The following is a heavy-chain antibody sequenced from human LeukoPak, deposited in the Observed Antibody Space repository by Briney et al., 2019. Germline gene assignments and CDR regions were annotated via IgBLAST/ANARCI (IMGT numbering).Heavy chain of an antibody. V-gene: IGHV1-46*01. CDR2: INPSGGST. Sequence: ASVKVSCKASGYTFTSYYMHWVRQAPGQGLEWMGIINPSGGSTSYAQKFQGRVTMTRDMSTSTVYMELSSLRSDDTAVYYCAKTTVTSEEYFYYYMDVWGKGTTVTVSS. CDR1: GYTFTSYY. D-gene: IGHD4-17*01. J-gene: IGHJ6*03. CDR3: AKTTVTSEEYFYYYMDV.